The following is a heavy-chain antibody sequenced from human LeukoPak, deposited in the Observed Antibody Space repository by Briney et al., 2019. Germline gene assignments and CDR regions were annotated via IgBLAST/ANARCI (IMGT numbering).Heavy chain of an antibody. V-gene: IGHV3-66*01. CDR2: IYTTGRT. Sequence: GGSLRLSCAASGFTVSSNYMSCVRQAPGKGLEWISFIYTTGRTYYADSVKGRFTISRDDSKNTVFLQMNSLRAEDTAVYYCARDPPMTTDFALDVWGQGTTVTVSS. D-gene: IGHD4-11*01. CDR1: GFTVSSNY. CDR3: ARDPPMTTDFALDV. J-gene: IGHJ6*02.